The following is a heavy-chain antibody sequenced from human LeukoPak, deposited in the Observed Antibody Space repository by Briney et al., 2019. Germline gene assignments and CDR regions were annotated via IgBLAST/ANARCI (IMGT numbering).Heavy chain of an antibody. V-gene: IGHV3-48*01. Sequence: GGSLRLSCAASGFTFSSYAMNWVRQGPGPGLEWVSYISGSTRTIYYADSVKGRFTISRDNAKNSLYLQMNSLRAEDTAIYYCAKGIAAAGPYFDYWGQGTLVTVSS. J-gene: IGHJ4*02. D-gene: IGHD6-13*01. CDR2: ISGSTRTI. CDR3: AKGIAAAGPYFDY. CDR1: GFTFSSYA.